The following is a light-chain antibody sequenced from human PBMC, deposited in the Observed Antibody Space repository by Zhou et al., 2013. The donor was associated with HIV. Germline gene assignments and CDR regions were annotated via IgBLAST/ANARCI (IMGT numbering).Light chain of an antibody. CDR3: QQYGTLPNT. V-gene: IGKV3-11*01. J-gene: IGKJ2*01. CDR2: DAS. CDR1: QSVSSY. Sequence: EIVLTQSPATLSLSPGERVTLSCRASQSVSSYLAWYQQKPGQAPRLLIYDASNRATGIPGRFSGSGSGTDFTLTISRLEPEDFAVYYCQQYGTLPNTFGPGDQAGDQT.